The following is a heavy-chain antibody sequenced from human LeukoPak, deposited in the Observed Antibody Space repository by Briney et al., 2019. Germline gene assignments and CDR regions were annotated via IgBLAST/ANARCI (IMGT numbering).Heavy chain of an antibody. V-gene: IGHV4-4*07. Sequence: SETLSLTCTASGGSISSYYWSWIRQPAGKGLEWIGRIYISGSTNYNPSLKSRVTMSVDTSKNQFSLKLSSVTAADTAVYYCARDRGTWNDDGFDYRGQGTLVTVSS. D-gene: IGHD1-1*01. J-gene: IGHJ4*02. CDR1: GGSISSYY. CDR2: IYISGST. CDR3: ARDRGTWNDDGFDY.